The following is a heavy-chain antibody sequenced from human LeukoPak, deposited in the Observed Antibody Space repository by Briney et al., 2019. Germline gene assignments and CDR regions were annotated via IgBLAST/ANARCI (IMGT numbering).Heavy chain of an antibody. Sequence: APVKVSCKASGYTFTSYDINWVRQATGQGLEWMGWMNPNSGNTGYAQKFQGRVTITRNTSISTAYMELSSLRSEGTAVYYCARGNDYVWGSYRLGGNWFDPWGQGTLVTVSS. CDR3: ARGNDYVWGSYRLGGNWFDP. CDR2: MNPNSGNT. J-gene: IGHJ5*02. D-gene: IGHD3-16*02. CDR1: GYTFTSYD. V-gene: IGHV1-8*03.